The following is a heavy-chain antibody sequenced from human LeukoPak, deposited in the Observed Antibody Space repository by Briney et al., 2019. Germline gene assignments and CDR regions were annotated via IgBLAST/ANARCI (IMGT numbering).Heavy chain of an antibody. V-gene: IGHV4-39*07. J-gene: IGHJ4*02. D-gene: IGHD3-10*01. CDR1: SGSISSTSYY. Sequence: SETLSLTCTVSSGSISSTSYYWGWIHQPPGMGLEWIGSMYYSGSTYYNLSLKSRVTISVDTSKSQFSLKLSSVTAADTAVYYCAREMRSPRGGFDYWDQGTLVTVSS. CDR3: AREMRSPRGGFDY. CDR2: MYYSGST.